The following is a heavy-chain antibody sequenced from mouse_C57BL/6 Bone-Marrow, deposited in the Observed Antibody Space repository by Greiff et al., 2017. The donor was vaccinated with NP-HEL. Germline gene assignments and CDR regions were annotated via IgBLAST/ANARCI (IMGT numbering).Heavy chain of an antibody. CDR2: IHPNSGST. D-gene: IGHD1-1*01. CDR3: ASLYPYWYFDV. CDR1: GYTFTSYW. J-gene: IGHJ1*03. V-gene: IGHV1-64*01. Sequence: VQLQQPGAELVKPGASVKLSCKASGYTFTSYWMHWVKQRPGQGLEWIGMIHPNSGSTNYNEKFKSKATLTVDKSSSTAYMQLSSLTSEDSAVYYCASLYPYWYFDVWGTGTTVTVSS.